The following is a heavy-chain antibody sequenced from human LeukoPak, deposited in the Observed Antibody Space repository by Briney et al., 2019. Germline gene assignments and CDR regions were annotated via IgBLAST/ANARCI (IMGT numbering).Heavy chain of an antibody. CDR1: GGSISSYY. D-gene: IGHD2-8*01. Sequence: SETLSLTCTVSGGSISSYYWNWIRQPPGKGLEWIGYIYNSGSTKYNPSLKSRVTISVDTSKNQFSLKLSSVTAADTAVYYCARDRGCTNGVCYRDFDYWGQGTLVTLSS. J-gene: IGHJ4*02. V-gene: IGHV4-59*01. CDR2: IYNSGST. CDR3: ARDRGCTNGVCYRDFDY.